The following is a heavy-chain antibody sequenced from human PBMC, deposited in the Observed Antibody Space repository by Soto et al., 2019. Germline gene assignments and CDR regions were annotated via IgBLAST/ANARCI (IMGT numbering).Heavy chain of an antibody. V-gene: IGHV4-39*01. D-gene: IGHD3-3*01. J-gene: IGHJ6*02. CDR2: IYYSGST. Sequence: SETLSLTCTVSGGSISSSSYYWGWIRQPPGKGLEWIGSIYYSGSTYYNPSLKSRVAISVDTSKNQFSLKLSSVTAADTAVYYCAKDFWSGYYHYGMDVWGQGTTVTVSS. CDR3: AKDFWSGYYHYGMDV. CDR1: GGSISSSSYY.